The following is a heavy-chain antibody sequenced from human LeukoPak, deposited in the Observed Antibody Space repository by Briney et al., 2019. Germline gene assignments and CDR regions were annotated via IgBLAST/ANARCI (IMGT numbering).Heavy chain of an antibody. J-gene: IGHJ5*02. CDR1: GSIFNTYY. V-gene: IGHV5-51*01. CDR3: ARRLQGNWFDP. Sequence: GESLQISCQASGSIFNTYYIAWVRQLPGKGLEWMGIIYPGGSETRYSPSFQGQVTISADKSTSTAYLQWTSLKPSDTAIYYCARRLQGNWFDPWGQGTLVTVSS. CDR2: IYPGGSET. D-gene: IGHD2-15*01.